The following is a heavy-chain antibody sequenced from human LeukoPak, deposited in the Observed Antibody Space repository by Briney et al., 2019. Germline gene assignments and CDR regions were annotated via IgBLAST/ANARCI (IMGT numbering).Heavy chain of an antibody. Sequence: SETLSLTCAVYGGSFSGYYWSWIRQPPGKGLEWIGEINHSGSTNYNPSLKSRVTISVDTSKNHFSLKLSSVAAADTAVYYCAAQDIVRMLYAIDQWGQGTLVTVSS. V-gene: IGHV4-34*01. CDR1: GGSFSGYY. CDR3: AAQDIVRMLYAIDQ. CDR2: INHSGST. D-gene: IGHD2-8*01. J-gene: IGHJ4*02.